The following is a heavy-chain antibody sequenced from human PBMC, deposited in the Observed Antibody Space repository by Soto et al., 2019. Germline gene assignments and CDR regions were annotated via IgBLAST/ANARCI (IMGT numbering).Heavy chain of an antibody. V-gene: IGHV3-30-3*01. D-gene: IGHD6-19*01. CDR2: ISYDDGSNK. CDR3: ARTTAVSGTPEFDY. J-gene: IGHJ4*02. Sequence: QVQLVESEGGVVQPGRSLRLSCAASGFTFSSYNMHWVRQAPGKGLEWVTVISYDDGSNKSYADSVKGRFTISRDNSKNTLYLHMNSLRAEDTAVYYCARTTAVSGTPEFDYWGQGTLVTVSS. CDR1: GFTFSSYN.